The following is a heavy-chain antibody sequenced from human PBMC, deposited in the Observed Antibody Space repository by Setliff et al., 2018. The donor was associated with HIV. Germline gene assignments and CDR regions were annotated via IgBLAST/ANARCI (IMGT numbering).Heavy chain of an antibody. CDR2: ISGYNGNT. CDR1: GDTNPSDA. Sequence: ASVKLSCKASGDTNPSDAISWVRQAPGQGLEWMGWISGYNGNTKYAQNMQGRVTMTTDTSTTTAYMELRSLRSDDTAVYYCSTITVAGTGAFDIWGQGTMVTVSS. D-gene: IGHD6-19*01. J-gene: IGHJ3*02. V-gene: IGHV1-18*01. CDR3: STITVAGTGAFDI.